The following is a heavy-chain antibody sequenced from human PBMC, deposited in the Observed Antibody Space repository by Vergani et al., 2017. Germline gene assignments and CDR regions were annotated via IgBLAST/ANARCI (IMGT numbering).Heavy chain of an antibody. Sequence: QVQLQESAPGLVRPSQTLSLTCTVSGGSFSSGSYYWSCFRQPAGKGLEWIGRFYTGGGTSYNPSLKSRVTISVDTSKNQFSLQLSSVTAADTAVYYCARDPLYSTTWPFLLLDMDVWGQGTTVTVSS. CDR3: ARDPLYSTTWPFLLLDMDV. V-gene: IGHV4-61*02. D-gene: IGHD6-13*01. CDR2: FYTGGGT. CDR1: GGSFSSGSYY. J-gene: IGHJ6*02.